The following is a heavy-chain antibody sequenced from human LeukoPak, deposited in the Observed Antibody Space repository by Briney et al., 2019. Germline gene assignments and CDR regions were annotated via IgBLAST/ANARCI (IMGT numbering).Heavy chain of an antibody. Sequence: SETLSLTCAVYGVSFSGYYWSWIRQPPGKGLEWIGEIDHSGSTNYNPSLKSRVTISVDTSKNQFSLKLSSVTAADTAVYYCARYRTVTTGDYYYGMDVWGQGTTVTVSS. V-gene: IGHV4-34*01. D-gene: IGHD4-11*01. CDR1: GVSFSGYY. CDR3: ARYRTVTTGDYYYGMDV. J-gene: IGHJ6*02. CDR2: IDHSGST.